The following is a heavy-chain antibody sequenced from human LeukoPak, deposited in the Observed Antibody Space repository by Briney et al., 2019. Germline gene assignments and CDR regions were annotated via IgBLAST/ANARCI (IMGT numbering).Heavy chain of an antibody. D-gene: IGHD3-3*01. V-gene: IGHV3-48*01. J-gene: IGHJ4*02. CDR3: ARVSITIFGVTGDFDY. CDR2: ISSRSSTI. CDR1: GFTFSSYS. Sequence: GGSLRLSCAASGFTFSSYSMNWVRQAPGKGLEWVSYISSRSSTIYYADSVKGRFTISRDNAKNSLYLQMNSLRAEDTAVYYCARVSITIFGVTGDFDYWGQGTLVTVSS.